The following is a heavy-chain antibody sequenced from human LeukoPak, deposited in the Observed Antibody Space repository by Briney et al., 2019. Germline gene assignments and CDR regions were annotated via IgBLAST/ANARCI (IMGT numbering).Heavy chain of an antibody. Sequence: GGSLRLSCVASGFTFGNYWMHWVRQAPGKGLEWVAVVWFDGTNKYYADSVKGRFTISRDNSKNTVYLQMNSLRADDTAVYYCAKIEVRCSSGRCLDYWGQGTLVTASS. J-gene: IGHJ4*02. CDR3: AKIEVRCSSGRCLDY. CDR1: GFTFGNYW. V-gene: IGHV3-33*06. CDR2: VWFDGTNK. D-gene: IGHD1-26*01.